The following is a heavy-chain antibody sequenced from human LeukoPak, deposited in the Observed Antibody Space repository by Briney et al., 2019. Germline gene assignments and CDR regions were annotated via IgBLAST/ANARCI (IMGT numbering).Heavy chain of an antibody. J-gene: IGHJ6*02. Sequence: SETLSLTCTVSGGSISSYYWSWIRQPPGKGLEWIGYIYYSGSTNYNPSLKSRVTISVDTSKNQSSLKLSSVTAADTAVYYCARHHGPYYYYGMDVWGQGTTVTVSS. CDR1: GGSISSYY. CDR3: ARHHGPYYYYGMDV. V-gene: IGHV4-59*08. CDR2: IYYSGST.